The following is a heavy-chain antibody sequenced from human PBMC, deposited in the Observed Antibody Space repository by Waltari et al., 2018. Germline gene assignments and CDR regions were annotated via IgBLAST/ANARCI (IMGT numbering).Heavy chain of an antibody. Sequence: QVQLVESGGGVVQPGRSLRIPCAASGFTFSRFGMHWVRQGPGKGLEWVAVIWHDGSNEYYVDSVKGRFTISRDNSKNTLYLQMNSLRAEDSAVYYCASQSTTLFDYWGQGTLVTVSS. V-gene: IGHV3-33*01. CDR3: ASQSTTLFDY. D-gene: IGHD2-15*01. CDR2: IWHDGSNE. CDR1: GFTFSRFG. J-gene: IGHJ4*02.